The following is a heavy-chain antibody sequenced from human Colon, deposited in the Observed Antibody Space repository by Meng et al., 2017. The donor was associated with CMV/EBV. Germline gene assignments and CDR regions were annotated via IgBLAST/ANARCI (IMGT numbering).Heavy chain of an antibody. D-gene: IGHD6-19*01. CDR1: GSSISSSKW. V-gene: IGHV4-4*02. Sequence: SETMSLTCSVSGSSISSSKWWSWVRQSPEKGLEWIGEIFNGESTNYSPSLKNRVTISVDKSKNQFSLILNSVTAADTAVYYCARQSGWYCFDYWGQGTLVTVSS. CDR2: IFNGEST. J-gene: IGHJ4*02. CDR3: ARQSGWYCFDY.